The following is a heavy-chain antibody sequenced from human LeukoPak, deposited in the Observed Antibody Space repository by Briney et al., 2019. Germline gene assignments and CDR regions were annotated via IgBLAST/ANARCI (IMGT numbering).Heavy chain of an antibody. CDR1: GFTFSSYS. CDR3: ARGYCSGGSCYSGSYY. CDR2: ISSGSYI. J-gene: IGHJ4*02. V-gene: IGHV3-21*01. D-gene: IGHD2-15*01. Sequence: PGGSLRLSCAASGFTFSSYSMNWVRQAPGKGLEWVSSISSGSYIYYADSVKGRFTISRDNAKNSVYLQMNSLRAEDTAVYYCARGYCSGGSCYSGSYYWGQGTLVTVSS.